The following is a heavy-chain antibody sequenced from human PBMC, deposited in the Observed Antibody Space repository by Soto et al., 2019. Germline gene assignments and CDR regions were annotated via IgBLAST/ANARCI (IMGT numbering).Heavy chain of an antibody. D-gene: IGHD4-17*01. V-gene: IGHV4-34*01. CDR3: ARVIYGAETSSRFDP. Sequence: SETLSLTCGVYGGSLSGYFWGWIRQPPNKGLEWIGEINEGGSTNYNPSLKSRVTISIDTSENQFSLKVRSVTAADTAVYYCARVIYGAETSSRFDPWGQGTLVTVSS. J-gene: IGHJ5*02. CDR1: GGSLSGYF. CDR2: INEGGST.